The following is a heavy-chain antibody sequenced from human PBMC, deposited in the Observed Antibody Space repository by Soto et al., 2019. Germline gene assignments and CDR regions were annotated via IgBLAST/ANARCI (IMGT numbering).Heavy chain of an antibody. J-gene: IGHJ4*02. Sequence: QVQLQESGPGLVKPSETLSLTCTVSGGSIGNSYWSWIRQSPGKGLEWIGYIYYSGSSNYNPSLKSRVSISVDTSKNQFSLKLSSVTAADTVVYYCARHSSNWPIFDYWGQGTLVIVSS. V-gene: IGHV4-59*08. CDR2: IYYSGSS. D-gene: IGHD6-13*01. CDR3: ARHSSNWPIFDY. CDR1: GGSIGNSY.